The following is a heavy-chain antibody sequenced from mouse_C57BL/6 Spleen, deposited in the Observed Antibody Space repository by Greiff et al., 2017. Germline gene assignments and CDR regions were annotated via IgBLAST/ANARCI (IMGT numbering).Heavy chain of an antibody. CDR2: IYPSDSAT. Sequence: QVQLQQPGAELVRPGSSVKLSCKASGYTFTSYWMDWVKQRPGQGLEWIGNIYPSDSATHYNQKFKDKATLTVDKSSSTAYMQLSSLTSEDSAVYYCARGRFGSRYAMDYWGQGTSVTVSS. V-gene: IGHV1-61*01. D-gene: IGHD1-1*01. CDR3: ARGRFGSRYAMDY. J-gene: IGHJ4*01. CDR1: GYTFTSYW.